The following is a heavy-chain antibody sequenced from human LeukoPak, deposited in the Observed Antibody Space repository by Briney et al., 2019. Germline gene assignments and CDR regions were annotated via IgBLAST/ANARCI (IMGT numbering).Heavy chain of an antibody. J-gene: IGHJ3*02. V-gene: IGHV4-59*01. CDR3: ARDVYGDYEDGAHAFDI. D-gene: IGHD4-17*01. CDR1: GGSISSYY. CDR2: IYYSGST. Sequence: SETLPLTCTVSGGSISSYYWSWIRQPPGKGLEWIGYIYYSGSTNYNPSLKSRVTISVDTSKNQFSLKLSSVTAADAAVYYCARDVYGDYEDGAHAFDIWGQGTMVTVSS.